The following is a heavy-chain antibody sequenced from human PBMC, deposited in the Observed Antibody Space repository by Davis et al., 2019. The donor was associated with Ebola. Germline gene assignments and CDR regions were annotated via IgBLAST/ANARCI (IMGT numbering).Heavy chain of an antibody. CDR3: AKYLGGMTTNRRTFDS. V-gene: IGHV3-11*03. J-gene: IGHJ4*02. CDR1: GFTFSDYY. D-gene: IGHD5-24*01. Sequence: GGSLRLSCAASGFTFSDYYMSWIRQAPGKGLEWVSSISSSSSYIYYADSVKGRFTISRDNAKNSLYLQMNSLRAEDTAVYYCAKYLGGMTTNRRTFDSWGQGTLVTVSS. CDR2: ISSSSSYI.